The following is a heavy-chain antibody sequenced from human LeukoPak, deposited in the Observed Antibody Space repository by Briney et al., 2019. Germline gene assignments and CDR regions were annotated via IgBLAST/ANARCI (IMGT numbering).Heavy chain of an antibody. V-gene: IGHV3-23*01. D-gene: IGHD2-2*02. Sequence: GGSLRLSCAASGFTFSSYAMSWVRQAPGKGLEWVSAISGSGGSTYYADFVKGRFTISRDNSKNTLYLQMNSLRAEDTAVYYCARPRSVVPAAIHYFDYWGQGTLVTVSS. CDR1: GFTFSSYA. CDR3: ARPRSVVPAAIHYFDY. CDR2: ISGSGGST. J-gene: IGHJ4*02.